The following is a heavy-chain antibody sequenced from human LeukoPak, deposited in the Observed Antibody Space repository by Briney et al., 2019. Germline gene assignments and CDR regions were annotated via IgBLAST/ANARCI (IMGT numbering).Heavy chain of an antibody. CDR2: IIPIFGTA. CDR1: GGTFSSYA. V-gene: IGHV1-69*13. CDR3: ARSSGEWLLPYNYYYGMDV. D-gene: IGHD3-3*01. J-gene: IGHJ6*02. Sequence: SVKVSCKASGGTFSSYAISWVRQAPGQGLEWMGGIIPIFGTANYAQKFQGRVTITADESTSTAYMELSSLRSEDTAVYYCARSSGEWLLPYNYYYGMDVWGQGTTVTVSS.